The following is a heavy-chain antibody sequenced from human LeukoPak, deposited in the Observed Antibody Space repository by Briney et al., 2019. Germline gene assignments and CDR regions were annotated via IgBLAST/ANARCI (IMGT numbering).Heavy chain of an antibody. D-gene: IGHD2-15*01. V-gene: IGHV3-7*03. Sequence: PGGSLRLSGADSGITFSSYWMSGVRRAPGKGLEWVANIKQDGGEKYYVDSVKGRFTISRDNAKNSLYLQMNNLRVEDTAVYYCARGGRPLDYWGQGTLVTVSS. J-gene: IGHJ4*02. CDR3: ARGGRPLDY. CDR2: IKQDGGEK. CDR1: GITFSSYW.